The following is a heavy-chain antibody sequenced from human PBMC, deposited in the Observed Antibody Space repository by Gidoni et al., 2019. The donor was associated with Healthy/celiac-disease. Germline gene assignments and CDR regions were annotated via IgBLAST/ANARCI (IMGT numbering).Heavy chain of an antibody. CDR1: GFTFSCYW. Sequence: EVQLVESGGGLVQPGGSLRLSCAASGFTFSCYWMSWVRQAPGKGLEWVANIKQDGSEKYYVDSVKGRFTISRDNAKNSLYLQMNSLRAEDTAVYYCAESGYYQNYYYYGMDVWGQGTTVTVSS. J-gene: IGHJ6*02. D-gene: IGHD3-3*01. CDR2: IKQDGSEK. CDR3: AESGYYQNYYYYGMDV. V-gene: IGHV3-7*01.